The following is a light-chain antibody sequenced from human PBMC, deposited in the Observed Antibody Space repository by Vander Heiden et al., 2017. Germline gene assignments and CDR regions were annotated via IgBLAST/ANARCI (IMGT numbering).Light chain of an antibody. CDR3: QQYNYWPWT. V-gene: IGKV3-15*01. CDR1: QSASSY. J-gene: IGKJ1*01. Sequence: DIQMTQSPASLSLSPGDGATLSCWASQSASSYVAWYQQKAGRTPRLPIYAAYTRDTGIPAKFSGGGSGGGFTLTISGLQSEDFAVYYCQQYNYWPWTFGQGTKVEIK. CDR2: AAY.